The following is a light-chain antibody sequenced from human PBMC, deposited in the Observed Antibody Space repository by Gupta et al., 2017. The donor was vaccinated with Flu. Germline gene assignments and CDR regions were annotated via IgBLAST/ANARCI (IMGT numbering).Light chain of an antibody. CDR1: QGINSW. CDR3: QQPNSFPIT. V-gene: IGKV1-12*01. J-gene: IGKJ3*01. CDR2: AAA. Sequence: PSSVSSSVGDRVTLTCRASQGINSWLAWCQQQPPNPPQLLIFAAATMQGRVPSGFFGGGSGTXFFPPTXSRQPEDYSAVYYQQPNSFPITFGXGTKVDIK.